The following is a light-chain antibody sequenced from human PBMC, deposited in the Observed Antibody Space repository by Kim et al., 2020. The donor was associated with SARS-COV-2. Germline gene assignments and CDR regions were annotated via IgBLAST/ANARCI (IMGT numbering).Light chain of an antibody. V-gene: IGLV3-1*01. Sequence: VAPGQTASITCSGDKLGDKYACWYQQKPGQSPVLVIYQDSKRPSGIPERFSGSNSGNTATLTISGTQAMDEADYYCQAWDSSTEVVFGGGTQLTVL. CDR3: QAWDSSTEVV. CDR2: QDS. CDR1: KLGDKY. J-gene: IGLJ2*01.